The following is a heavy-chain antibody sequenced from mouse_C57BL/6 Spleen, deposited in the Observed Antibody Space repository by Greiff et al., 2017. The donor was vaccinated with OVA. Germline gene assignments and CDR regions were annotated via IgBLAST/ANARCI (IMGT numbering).Heavy chain of an antibody. CDR1: GFTFSDYG. Sequence: DVHLVESGGGLVKPGGSLKLSCAASGFTFSDYGMHWVRQAPEKGLEWVAYISRGSSTTYYADTVKGRFTISRDNAKNTLFLQMTSLRSEDTAMYYCARGYGNLYWYFDVWGTGTTVTVSS. CDR3: ARGYGNLYWYFDV. V-gene: IGHV5-17*01. CDR2: ISRGSSTT. D-gene: IGHD2-1*01. J-gene: IGHJ1*03.